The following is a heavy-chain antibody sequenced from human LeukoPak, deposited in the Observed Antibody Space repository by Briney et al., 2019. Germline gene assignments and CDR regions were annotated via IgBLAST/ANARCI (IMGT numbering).Heavy chain of an antibody. CDR2: ISYDGSNK. V-gene: IGHV3-30*18. CDR1: GFTFSSYG. CDR3: AKDPLPRGIAAAGIPLY. D-gene: IGHD6-13*01. J-gene: IGHJ4*02. Sequence: GRSLRLSCAASGFTFSSYGMHWVRQAPGKGLEWVAVISYDGSNKYYADSVKGRFTISRDNSKNTLYLQMNSLRAEDTAVYYCAKDPLPRGIAAAGIPLYWGQGTLVTVSS.